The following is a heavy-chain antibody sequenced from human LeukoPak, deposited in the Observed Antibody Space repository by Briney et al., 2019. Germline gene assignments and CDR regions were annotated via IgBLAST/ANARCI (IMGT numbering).Heavy chain of an antibody. Sequence: GGXLRLSCAASGFTFDDYGMSWGRQAPGKGLEGVSGINWNGVSAVYAVSLKRLLPISTHNPKNSLYLQMNSLRAEDTALYYCARGQRNRGGSGSYYNKADYWGQGTLVTVSS. D-gene: IGHD3-10*01. CDR1: GFTFDDYG. CDR2: INWNGVSA. V-gene: IGHV3-20*04. J-gene: IGHJ4*02. CDR3: ARGQRNRGGSGSYYNKADY.